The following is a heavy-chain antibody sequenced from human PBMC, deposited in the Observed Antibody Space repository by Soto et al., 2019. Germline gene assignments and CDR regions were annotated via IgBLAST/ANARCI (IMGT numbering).Heavy chain of an antibody. CDR2: IYYSGST. J-gene: IGHJ4*02. CDR1: GGSIRSGSHY. Sequence: SETLSLTCTVSGGSIRSGSHYWSWIRQHPGKGLEWIGYIYYSGSTYYNPSLKSRITISISTSKNQFSLKLTSVTAADTAVYYCAREGGDGIDFWGQGTLVTVSS. D-gene: IGHD3-16*01. CDR3: AREGGDGIDF. V-gene: IGHV4-31*03.